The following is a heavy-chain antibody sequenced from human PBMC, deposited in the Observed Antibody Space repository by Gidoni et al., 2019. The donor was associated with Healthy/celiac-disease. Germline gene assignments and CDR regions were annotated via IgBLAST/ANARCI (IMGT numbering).Heavy chain of an antibody. J-gene: IGHJ5*02. CDR3: ARDLTPARFDP. CDR1: GYTFTGYY. Sequence: QVQLVPSGAAVTKPGASVKVSCKASGYTFTGYYMHWVRQAPGQGLEWMGWINPNSGGTNYAHKFQGRVTMTRDTSISTAYMELSRLRSDDTAVYYCARDLTPARFDPWGQGTLVTVSS. V-gene: IGHV1-2*07. CDR2: INPNSGGT.